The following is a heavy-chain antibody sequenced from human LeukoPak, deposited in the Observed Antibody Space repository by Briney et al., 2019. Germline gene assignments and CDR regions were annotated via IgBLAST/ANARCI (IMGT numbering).Heavy chain of an antibody. D-gene: IGHD2-15*01. CDR2: IKQDGSEK. J-gene: IGHJ4*02. CDR1: GFTFSSYW. Sequence: GGSLRLSCAASGFTFSSYWMSWVRQAPGTGLEWLANIKQDGSEKYYVDSVKGRFTISRDNAKNSLYLQMNSLRAEDTAVYYCARDFALLRGDYWGQGTLVTVSS. V-gene: IGHV3-7*03. CDR3: ARDFALLRGDY.